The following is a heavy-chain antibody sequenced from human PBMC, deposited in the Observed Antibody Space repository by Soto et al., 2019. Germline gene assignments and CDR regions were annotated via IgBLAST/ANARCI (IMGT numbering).Heavy chain of an antibody. CDR2: IYYSGST. J-gene: IGHJ6*03. CDR1: GGSISSYY. V-gene: IGHV4-59*08. Sequence: SETLSLTCTVSGGSISSYYWSWIRQPPGKGLEWIGYIYYSGSTNYNPSLKSRVTISVDTSKNQFSLKLSSVTAADTAVYYCARRGGKYCSSTSCYLGYYYYMDVWGKGTTVTVSS. CDR3: ARRGGKYCSSTSCYLGYYYYMDV. D-gene: IGHD2-2*01.